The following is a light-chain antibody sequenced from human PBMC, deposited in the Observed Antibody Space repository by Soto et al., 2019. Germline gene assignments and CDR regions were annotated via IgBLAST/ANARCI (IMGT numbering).Light chain of an antibody. V-gene: IGLV2-14*01. J-gene: IGLJ3*02. CDR1: SSDVGGYNY. CDR3: NSYTTTSSWV. Sequence: QSALTQPASVSGSPGQSITISCTGTSSDVGGYNYVSWYQQYPGKAPKLIIYEVTNRPSGVSNRFSGSKSGNTASLTISGLQAEDEADYYCNSYTTTSSWVFGGGTQLTVL. CDR2: EVT.